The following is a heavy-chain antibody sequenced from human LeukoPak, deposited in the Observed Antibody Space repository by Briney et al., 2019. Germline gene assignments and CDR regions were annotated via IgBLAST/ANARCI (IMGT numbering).Heavy chain of an antibody. Sequence: PSETLSLTCTVSGGSISSYYWSWIRQPPGKGLEFIGYIFYSGSTNYNPSLKSRVTISADTSTNQFSLELSSVTAADTAVYYCARWMYYYDDTGFDPWGQGTLVTVSS. V-gene: IGHV4-59*01. CDR3: ARWMYYYDDTGFDP. CDR2: IFYSGST. D-gene: IGHD3-22*01. J-gene: IGHJ5*02. CDR1: GGSISSYY.